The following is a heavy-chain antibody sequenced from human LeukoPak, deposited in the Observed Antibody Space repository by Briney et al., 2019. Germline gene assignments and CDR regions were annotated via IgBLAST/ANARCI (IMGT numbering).Heavy chain of an antibody. V-gene: IGHV1-24*01. CDR3: TLRGGMICVNGVCPEYFNH. D-gene: IGHD2-8*01. Sequence: ASVKVSCKIFGNNLREVSMNWVRQCPGKGLEWMGGFDPEEGRTLYAQKFQGRVTTTEDTSSDTAYMELSSLTSEDTAVYYCTLRGGMICVNGVCPEYFNHWGQGTLVSVPS. CDR1: GNNLREVS. J-gene: IGHJ1*01. CDR2: FDPEEGRT.